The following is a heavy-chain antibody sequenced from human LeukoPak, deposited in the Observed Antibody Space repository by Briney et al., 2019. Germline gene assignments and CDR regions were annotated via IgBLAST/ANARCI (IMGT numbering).Heavy chain of an antibody. CDR1: GGSISSYY. V-gene: IGHV4-59*05. CDR2: IYYSGST. J-gene: IGHJ3*02. CDR3: ASLDIVVVPAAMGGAFDI. Sequence: PSETLSLTCTVSGGSISSYYWSWIRQPPGKGLEWIGSIYYSGSTYYNPSLKSRVTISVDTSKNQFSLKLSSVTAADTAVYYCASLDIVVVPAAMGGAFDIWGQGTMVTVSS. D-gene: IGHD2-2*01.